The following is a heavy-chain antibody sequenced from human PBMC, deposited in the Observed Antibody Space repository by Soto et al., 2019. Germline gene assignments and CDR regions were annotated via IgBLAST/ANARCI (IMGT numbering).Heavy chain of an antibody. Sequence: PSETLSLTCAVSGGSVSDINWWSWVRQPPGKGLEWIGEIYHGGATKYNPSLKSRVNISEDKTKNQFSLKLSSVTAADTAVYYCAREVRTTMPDPHYQFGMDVWGQGTTVTV. V-gene: IGHV4-4*02. D-gene: IGHD1-1*01. J-gene: IGHJ6*02. CDR1: GGSVSDINW. CDR3: AREVRTTMPDPHYQFGMDV. CDR2: IYHGGAT.